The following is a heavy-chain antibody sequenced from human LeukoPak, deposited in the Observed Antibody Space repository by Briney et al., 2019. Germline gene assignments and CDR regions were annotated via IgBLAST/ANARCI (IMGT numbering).Heavy chain of an antibody. CDR2: ISYDGSNK. Sequence: GGSLRPSGAASGFTFSSYAMHWVRQAPGKGLEWVAVISYDGSNKYYADSVKGRFTISRDNSKNTLYLQMNSLRAEDTAVYYCARGPERTGVGTRYYYDMDVWGQGTTVTVSS. D-gene: IGHD2-8*01. CDR1: GFTFSSYA. CDR3: ARGPERTGVGTRYYYDMDV. J-gene: IGHJ6*02. V-gene: IGHV3-30-3*01.